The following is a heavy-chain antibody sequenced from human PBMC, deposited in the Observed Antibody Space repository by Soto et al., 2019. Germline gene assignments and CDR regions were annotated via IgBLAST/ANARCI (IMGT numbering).Heavy chain of an antibody. Sequence: EVQLVESGGGLIQPGGSLTLSCAASGFAVSSKYMTWVRQAPGKGLEWVSVIYGGGTTYYADSVKGRFTISRDTSKNTLYLQMNSLRAEDTAVYYCVQTTGWPGFDFWGQVTLVTVSS. V-gene: IGHV3-53*01. CDR1: GFAVSSKY. J-gene: IGHJ4*02. CDR2: IYGGGTT. D-gene: IGHD6-19*01. CDR3: VQTTGWPGFDF.